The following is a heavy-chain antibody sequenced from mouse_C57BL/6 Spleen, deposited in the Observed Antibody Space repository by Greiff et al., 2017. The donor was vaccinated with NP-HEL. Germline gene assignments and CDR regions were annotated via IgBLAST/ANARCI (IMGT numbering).Heavy chain of an antibody. V-gene: IGHV3-6*01. J-gene: IGHJ2*01. CDR1: GYSITSGYY. CDR2: ISYDGSN. CDR3: ARDPLDY. Sequence: VQLQQSGPGLVKPSQSLSLTCSVTGYSITSGYYWNWIRQFPGNKLEWMGYISYDGSNNYNPSLKNRISITRDTSKNQFFLKLNSVTTEDTATYYCARDPLDYWGQGTTLTVSS.